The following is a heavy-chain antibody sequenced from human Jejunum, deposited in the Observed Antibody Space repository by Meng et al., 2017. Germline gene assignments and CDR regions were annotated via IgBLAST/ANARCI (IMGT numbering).Heavy chain of an antibody. CDR2: INDSGST. Sequence: QVKLQHLGAGLLKPSETLSLTCAVYGGSISDYYWTWIRQPPGKGLEWIGEINDSGSTNYTPSLKSRVTISVETSKSQFYLRVSSVTAADTAVYYCARGNEYSNYGADFWGQGPLVTVSS. CDR3: ARGNEYSNYGADF. D-gene: IGHD4-11*01. CDR1: GGSISDYY. J-gene: IGHJ4*02. V-gene: IGHV4-34*01.